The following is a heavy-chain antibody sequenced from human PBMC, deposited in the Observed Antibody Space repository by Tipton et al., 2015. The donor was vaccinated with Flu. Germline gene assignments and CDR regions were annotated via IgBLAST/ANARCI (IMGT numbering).Heavy chain of an antibody. V-gene: IGHV3-7*01. CDR3: ARRTLFDY. CDR2: IKRDGSEK. Sequence: SLRLSCVAPGFTFSNYWMGWVRQAPGKGLEWVANIKRDGSEKYYVDSVKGRFTISRDNGKNSLYLQMNSLRLEDTAVYYCARRTLFDYWGQGTLVTVSS. J-gene: IGHJ4*02. CDR1: GFTFSNYW.